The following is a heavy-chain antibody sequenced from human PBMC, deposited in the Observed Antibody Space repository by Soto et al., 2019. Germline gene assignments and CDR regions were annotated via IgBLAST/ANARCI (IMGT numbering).Heavy chain of an antibody. J-gene: IGHJ4*02. V-gene: IGHV3-48*02. CDR1: GFTFSSYS. CDR3: ARRYGDYEGDDY. CDR2: ISPSSSTT. Sequence: XGSLRLSCAASGFTFSSYSMNWVRQAPGKGLEWVSYISPSSSTTYRADSVKGRFTISRDNAMNSLYLQMNSLRDEDTAVYYCARRYGDYEGDDYLGQGTLVTVSS. D-gene: IGHD4-17*01.